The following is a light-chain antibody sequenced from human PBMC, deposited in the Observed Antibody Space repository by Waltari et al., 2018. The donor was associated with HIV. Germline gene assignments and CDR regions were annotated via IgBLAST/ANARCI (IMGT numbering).Light chain of an antibody. J-gene: IGLJ2*01. Sequence: QVVLTQAPSASASLRASVKLTCTLSSGPSTYGIAWHQQHPGKGPRYLMRLRSDGRHIRGDGIPDRFSGSSSGTERNLIITNLQSEDEADYYCQTWATGIQVFGGGTRLTVL. CDR3: QTWATGIQV. V-gene: IGLV4-69*01. CDR1: SGPSTYG. CDR2: LRSDGRH.